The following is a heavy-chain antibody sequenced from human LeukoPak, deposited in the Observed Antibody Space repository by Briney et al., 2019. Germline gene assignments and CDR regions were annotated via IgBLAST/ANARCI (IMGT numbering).Heavy chain of an antibody. CDR3: AKDSGSYYDSSGYYYLDY. Sequence: PGRSLRLSCAASGFTFSSYGMHWVRQAPGKGLEWVAVISYDGSNKYYADSVKGRFTTSRDNSKNTLYLQMNSLRAEDTAVYYCAKDSGSYYDSSGYYYLDYWGQGTLVTVSS. J-gene: IGHJ4*02. CDR2: ISYDGSNK. V-gene: IGHV3-30*18. D-gene: IGHD3-22*01. CDR1: GFTFSSYG.